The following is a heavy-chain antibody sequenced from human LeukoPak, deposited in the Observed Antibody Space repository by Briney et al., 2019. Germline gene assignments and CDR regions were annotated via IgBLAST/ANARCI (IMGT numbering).Heavy chain of an antibody. D-gene: IGHD5-24*01. V-gene: IGHV4-39*01. Sequence: NASETLSLTCSVSGGSINTNNYYWGWIRQPPGKGLEWIGSIYYSGSTYYNPSLKSRVTISVDTSKNQFSLKLSSVTAADTAVYYCATLPDEMATIDYWGQGTLVTVSS. CDR1: GGSINTNNYY. CDR3: ATLPDEMATIDY. CDR2: IYYSGST. J-gene: IGHJ4*02.